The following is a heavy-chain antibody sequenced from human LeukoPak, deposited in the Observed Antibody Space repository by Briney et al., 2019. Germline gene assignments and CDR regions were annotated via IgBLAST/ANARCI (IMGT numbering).Heavy chain of an antibody. J-gene: IGHJ6*03. CDR2: INWNGGST. CDR3: ARMAGAGYYFYMDV. Sequence: GGSLRLSCAASGFTFDDHGMSWVRQAPGKGLEWVSGINWNGGSTGYADSVKGRFNISRDNSNNSLYLQMNSLRAEDTALYYCARMAGAGYYFYMDVWGKGTTVTVSS. CDR1: GFTFDDHG. D-gene: IGHD1-26*01. V-gene: IGHV3-20*04.